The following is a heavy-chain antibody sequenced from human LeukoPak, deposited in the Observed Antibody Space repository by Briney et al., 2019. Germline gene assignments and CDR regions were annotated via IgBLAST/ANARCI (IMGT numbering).Heavy chain of an antibody. CDR2: ISYDGSNK. CDR3: ASQPYY. CDR1: GFTFSSYA. V-gene: IGHV3-30*01. J-gene: IGHJ4*02. Sequence: GGSLRLSCAASGFTFSSYAMHWVRQAPGKGLEWVAVISYDGSNKYYADSVKGRFTISRDNSKNTLYLQMNSLRAEDTAVYYCASQPYYWGQGTLVTVSS.